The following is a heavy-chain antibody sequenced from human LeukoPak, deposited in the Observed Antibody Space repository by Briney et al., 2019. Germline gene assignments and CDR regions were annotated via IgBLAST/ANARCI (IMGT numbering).Heavy chain of an antibody. D-gene: IGHD4-23*01. CDR2: INHSGST. CDR1: GGSFSGYY. Sequence: SETLSLTCAVYGGSFSGYYWSWIRQPPGKGLEWIGEINHSGSTNYNPSLKSRVTISVDTSKNQFSLKLSSVTAADTAVYYCARGLMGNGYYYYGMDVWGQGTTVTVSS. V-gene: IGHV4-34*01. J-gene: IGHJ6*02. CDR3: ARGLMGNGYYYYGMDV.